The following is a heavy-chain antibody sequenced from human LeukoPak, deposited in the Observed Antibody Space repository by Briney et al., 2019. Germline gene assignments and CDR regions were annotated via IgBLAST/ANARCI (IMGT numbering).Heavy chain of an antibody. Sequence: GASVKVSCKASGYTFTSYGISWVRQAPGQGLEWMGWISAYNGNTNYAQKLQGRVTMTTDTSTSTAYMELRSLRSDDTAVYYCARDAGVGSYSSGWRTLDYWGQGTLVTVSS. V-gene: IGHV1-18*01. D-gene: IGHD6-19*01. CDR3: ARDAGVGSYSSGWRTLDY. CDR2: ISAYNGNT. CDR1: GYTFTSYG. J-gene: IGHJ4*02.